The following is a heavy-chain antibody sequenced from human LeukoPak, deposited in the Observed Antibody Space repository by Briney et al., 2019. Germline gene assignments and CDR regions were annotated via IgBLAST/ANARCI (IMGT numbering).Heavy chain of an antibody. CDR1: GFTVSTNY. CDR3: ARDESSYYLDY. Sequence: GGSLRLSCAASGFTVSTNYMSWVRQAPGKGLEWVSVLYSGGNAYYADSVKGRFAISRDNPKNTLYLQMNSLRAEDTAVYYCARDESSYYLDYWGQGTLVTVSS. V-gene: IGHV3-66*01. CDR2: LYSGGNA. J-gene: IGHJ4*02. D-gene: IGHD3-10*01.